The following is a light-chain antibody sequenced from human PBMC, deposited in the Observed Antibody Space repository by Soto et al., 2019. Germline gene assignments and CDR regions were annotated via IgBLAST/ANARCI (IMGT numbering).Light chain of an antibody. CDR1: SSDVGAYKY. J-gene: IGLJ3*02. Sequence: QSVLTQPASVSGSPGQSISISCTGTSSDVGAYKYVSWYQQHPGKAPKLIIFKVTNRPSGVSNRFYGSQSGNTASLSLSGLHAGDEDHYSCFSYTTRNPRVFGGGTKVTVL. V-gene: IGLV2-14*01. CDR2: KVT. CDR3: FSYTTRNPRV.